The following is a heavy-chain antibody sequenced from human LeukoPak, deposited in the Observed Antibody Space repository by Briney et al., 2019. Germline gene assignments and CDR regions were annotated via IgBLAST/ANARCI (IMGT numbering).Heavy chain of an antibody. J-gene: IGHJ4*02. V-gene: IGHV1-8*03. CDR2: IKPNSGNT. CDR3: VRDEDY. CDR1: RYTFTRYD. Sequence: ASVKVSCEASRYTFTRYDIYGVRQATGHGRERMGWIKPNSGNTDYAQKFYGGVTITRNTSISTASMELSSLRSQDTPVYYCVRDEDYWGQGTLVTVSS.